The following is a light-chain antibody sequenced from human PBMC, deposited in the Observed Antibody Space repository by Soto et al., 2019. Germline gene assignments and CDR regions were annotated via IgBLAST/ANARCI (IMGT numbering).Light chain of an antibody. J-gene: IGKJ1*01. CDR1: QSVSSY. V-gene: IGKV3-11*01. Sequence: EIVLTQSPATLSLSPGERATLSCRASQSVSSYLAWYQQQPGQAPRLLIYDSSNRATGIPARFSGSGSGTDFALTISSLESEDFAVYYCQQRSNWPPTFGQGTKVEIK. CDR2: DSS. CDR3: QQRSNWPPT.